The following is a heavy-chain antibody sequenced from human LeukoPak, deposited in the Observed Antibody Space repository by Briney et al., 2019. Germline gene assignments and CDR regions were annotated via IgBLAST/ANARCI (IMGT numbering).Heavy chain of an antibody. D-gene: IGHD2-15*01. V-gene: IGHV3-66*02. CDR2: IDSGGST. CDR3: ARIKVAATPNHWFDP. CDR1: GFTVSSNY. Sequence: GGSLRLSCAASGFTVSSNYMSWVRQAPGKGLEWVSVIDSGGSTYYSDSVKGRFTISRDNSNNTLYLQMHSPRAEDTAVYYCARIKVAATPNHWFDPWGQGTLVTVSS. J-gene: IGHJ5*02.